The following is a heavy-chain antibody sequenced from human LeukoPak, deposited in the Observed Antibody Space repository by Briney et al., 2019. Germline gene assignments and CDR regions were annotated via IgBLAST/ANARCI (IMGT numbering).Heavy chain of an antibody. J-gene: IGHJ3*02. CDR1: GSTFSSYG. CDR3: ARDRRFPDDVFDI. V-gene: IGHV3-23*01. D-gene: IGHD2-21*01. Sequence: GGSLRLSCAASGSTFSSYGMSWVRQAPGKGLEWVSYITGSDGRTWYADSVKGRLTISRDNSKNTLYLQMNSLRAEDTAVYYCARDRRFPDDVFDIWGQGTLVTVSS. CDR2: ITGSDGRT.